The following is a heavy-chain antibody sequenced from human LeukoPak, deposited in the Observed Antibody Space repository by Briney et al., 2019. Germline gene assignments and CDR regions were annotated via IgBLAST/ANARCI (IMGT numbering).Heavy chain of an antibody. D-gene: IGHD3-22*01. Sequence: GSLRLSCAASGFAFSSYNMNWVRQAPGKGLEWISYIGSSGSPTHYADSVGGRFTISRDNAKSSLYLQMNSLRDEDTAVYFCARRPYSDTSGRLSDVWGQGTTVTVSS. J-gene: IGHJ6*02. CDR2: IGSSGSPT. CDR3: ARRPYSDTSGRLSDV. CDR1: GFAFSSYN. V-gene: IGHV3-48*02.